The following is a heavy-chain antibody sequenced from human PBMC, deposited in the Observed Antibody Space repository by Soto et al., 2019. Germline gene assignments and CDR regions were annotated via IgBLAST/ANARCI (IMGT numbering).Heavy chain of an antibody. D-gene: IGHD2-8*01. CDR2: ISGSGGST. CDR3: AKDSMLSGVFGGTFDY. Sequence: EVQLLESGGGLVQPGGSLRLSCAASGFTFSSYAMSWVRQAPGKGLEWVSAISGSGGSTYYADSVKGRFTISRDNSKNTLYLQMNSLRAEDTAVYYCAKDSMLSGVFGGTFDYWGQGTLVTVSS. CDR1: GFTFSSYA. V-gene: IGHV3-23*01. J-gene: IGHJ4*02.